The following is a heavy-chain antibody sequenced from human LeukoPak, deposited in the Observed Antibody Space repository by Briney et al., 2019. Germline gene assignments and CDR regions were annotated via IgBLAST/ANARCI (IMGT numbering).Heavy chain of an antibody. CDR1: GFTFSSYW. J-gene: IGHJ4*02. D-gene: IGHD6-19*01. V-gene: IGHV3-74*01. Sequence: GGSLRLSCAASGFTFSSYWMHWVRQAPGKGLVWVSRINSDGSSTSYADSVKGRFTISRDNAKNTLHLQMNSLRAEDTAVYYCARAPNWVAGTAFDYWGQGTLVTVSS. CDR2: INSDGSST. CDR3: ARAPNWVAGTAFDY.